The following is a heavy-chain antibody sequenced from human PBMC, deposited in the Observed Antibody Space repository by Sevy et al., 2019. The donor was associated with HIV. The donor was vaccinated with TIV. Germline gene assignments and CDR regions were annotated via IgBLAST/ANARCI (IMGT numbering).Heavy chain of an antibody. Sequence: GGSLRLSCAASGFTFSSYAMSWVRRAPGKGLEWVSAIRGSGGSTYYADSVKGRFTISRDNSKNTLYLQMNSLRAEDTAVYYYAKDKAAVAELPDYWGQGTLVTVSS. J-gene: IGHJ4*02. V-gene: IGHV3-23*01. D-gene: IGHD6-19*01. CDR3: AKDKAAVAELPDY. CDR2: IRGSGGST. CDR1: GFTFSSYA.